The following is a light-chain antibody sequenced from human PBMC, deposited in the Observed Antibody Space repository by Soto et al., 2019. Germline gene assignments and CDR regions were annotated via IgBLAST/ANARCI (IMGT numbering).Light chain of an antibody. CDR2: DVS. CDR3: SSYTSSSTLVV. V-gene: IGLV2-14*01. J-gene: IGLJ2*01. Sequence: QSALTQPASVSGSPGQSITISCTGTSSDVGGYNYVSWYQQHPGKAPKLMIYDVSNRPSGVSNRFSGSKSGNTASLTISGLQPEDEADYYCSSYTSSSTLVVFGGGTKLTVL. CDR1: SSDVGGYNY.